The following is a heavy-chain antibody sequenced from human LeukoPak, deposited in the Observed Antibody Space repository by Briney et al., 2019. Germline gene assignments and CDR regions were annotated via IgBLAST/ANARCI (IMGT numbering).Heavy chain of an antibody. J-gene: IGHJ3*02. CDR3: ARERYSPYDFDALDI. D-gene: IGHD3-3*01. CDR1: GFTFNDYA. V-gene: IGHV3-64*01. CDR2: INSKGGST. Sequence: PGGSLRLSCAGSGFTFNDYAMHWVRHAPGKGLEYVVGINSKGGSTYYATSVKGRFTISRDNSKNTLHLQMGSLRAEDMAFYYCARERYSPYDFDALDIWGRGTMVTVSP.